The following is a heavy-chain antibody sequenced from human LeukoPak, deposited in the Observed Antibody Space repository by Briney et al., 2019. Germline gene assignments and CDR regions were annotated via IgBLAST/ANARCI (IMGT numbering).Heavy chain of an antibody. CDR1: GGSISSGGYY. Sequence: PSETLSLTCTVSGGSISSGGYYWSWIRQHPGKGLEWIGYIYYSGSTYYNPSLKSRVTISVDTSKNQFSLKLSSVTAADTAVYYCARHPFRNGDYVGDYWGQGTLVTVSS. V-gene: IGHV4-31*03. D-gene: IGHD4-17*01. CDR2: IYYSGST. J-gene: IGHJ4*02. CDR3: ARHPFRNGDYVGDY.